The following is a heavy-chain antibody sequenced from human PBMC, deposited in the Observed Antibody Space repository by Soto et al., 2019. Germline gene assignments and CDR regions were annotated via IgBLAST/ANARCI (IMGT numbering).Heavy chain of an antibody. D-gene: IGHD3-3*01. V-gene: IGHV4-34*01. J-gene: IGHJ5*02. CDR2: INHSGST. Sequence: SETLSLTCAVYGGSFSGYYWSWIRQPPGKGLEWIGEINHSGSTNYNPSLKSRVTISVDTSKNQFSLKLSSVTAADTAVYYCARDRGDFWSGYGNNWFDHWGQGTLVTVS. CDR1: GGSFSGYY. CDR3: ARDRGDFWSGYGNNWFDH.